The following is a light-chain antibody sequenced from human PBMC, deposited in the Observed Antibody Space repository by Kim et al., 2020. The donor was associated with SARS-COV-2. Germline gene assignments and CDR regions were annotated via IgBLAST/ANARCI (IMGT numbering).Light chain of an antibody. CDR1: SIGSKS. Sequence: AAGKTARITWGGNSIGSKSVHWYQQKPGQAPVLVIYDDSDRPSGIPERFSGSNSGNTATLSISRVEAGDEADYYCQVWDSRSDHLVFGGGTQLTVL. J-gene: IGLJ2*01. CDR2: DDS. V-gene: IGLV3-21*03. CDR3: QVWDSRSDHLV.